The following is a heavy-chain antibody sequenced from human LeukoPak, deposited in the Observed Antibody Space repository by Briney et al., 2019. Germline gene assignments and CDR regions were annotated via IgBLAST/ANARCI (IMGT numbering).Heavy chain of an antibody. CDR1: GFTFSSYS. Sequence: KTGGSLRLSCAASGFTFSSYSMNWVRQAPGKGLEWVSSISSSSSYIYYADSVKGRFTISRDNAKNSLYLQMNSLRAEDTAVYYCARSDFWSGYQAYDYWDQGTLVTVSS. D-gene: IGHD3-3*01. V-gene: IGHV3-21*01. CDR3: ARSDFWSGYQAYDY. J-gene: IGHJ4*02. CDR2: ISSSSSYI.